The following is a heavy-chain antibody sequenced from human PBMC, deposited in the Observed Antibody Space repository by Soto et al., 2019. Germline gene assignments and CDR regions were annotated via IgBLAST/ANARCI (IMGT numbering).Heavy chain of an antibody. CDR2: ISGSGGST. V-gene: IGHV3-23*01. J-gene: IGHJ3*02. CDR3: AKPYCSGGSCYRVGAFDI. Sequence: GGSLRLSCAASGFTFSSYAMSWVRQAPGKGLEWVSAISGSGGSTYYADSVKGRFTISRDNSKNTLYLQMNSLRAEDTAVYYCAKPYCSGGSCYRVGAFDIWGQGTMVTVSS. D-gene: IGHD2-15*01. CDR1: GFTFSSYA.